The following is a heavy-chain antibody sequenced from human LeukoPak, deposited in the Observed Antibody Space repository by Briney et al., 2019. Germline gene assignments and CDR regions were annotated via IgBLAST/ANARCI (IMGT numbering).Heavy chain of an antibody. D-gene: IGHD3-10*01. J-gene: IGHJ4*02. CDR3: AKDLSAPTTGSDY. V-gene: IGHV3-23*01. Sequence: GGSLRLSCAASRFTFSTYGMNWVRQTPGKGLEWVAAISGSGNRAYHADSVKGRFTISRDNSKNMLYLQMNSLRAEDTAVYYCAKDLSAPTTGSDYWGQGTLVTVSS. CDR2: ISGSGNRA. CDR1: RFTFSTYG.